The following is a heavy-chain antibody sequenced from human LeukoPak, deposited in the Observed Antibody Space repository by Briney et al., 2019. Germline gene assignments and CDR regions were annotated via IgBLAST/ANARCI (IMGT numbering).Heavy chain of an antibody. CDR3: AGGGEKYYYDSSGYPPFDY. D-gene: IGHD3-22*01. Sequence: PSETLSLTCTVSGGSISSYYWSWIRQPPGKGLEWIGYIYYSGSTNYNPSLKSRVTISVDTSKNQFSLKLRSVTAADTAVYYCAGGGEKYYYDSSGYPPFDYWGQGTLVTVSS. CDR2: IYYSGST. J-gene: IGHJ4*02. V-gene: IGHV4-59*01. CDR1: GGSISSYY.